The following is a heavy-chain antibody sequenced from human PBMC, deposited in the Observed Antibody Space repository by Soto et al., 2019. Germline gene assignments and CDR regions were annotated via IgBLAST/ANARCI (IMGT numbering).Heavy chain of an antibody. J-gene: IGHJ4*02. Sequence: QVQLVQSGAEVKKPGSSVKVSCKASGGTFSSYAISWVRQAPGQGLEWMGGIIPIFGTENYAQKFQGRVTITADESTSTAYMELSSLRSEDTAVYYCARTTMVRGVISALFDYWGQGTLVTVSS. CDR2: IIPIFGTE. CDR3: ARTTMVRGVISALFDY. V-gene: IGHV1-69*01. CDR1: GGTFSSYA. D-gene: IGHD3-10*01.